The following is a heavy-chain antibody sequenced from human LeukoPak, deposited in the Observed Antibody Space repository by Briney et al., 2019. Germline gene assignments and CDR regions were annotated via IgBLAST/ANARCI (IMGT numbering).Heavy chain of an antibody. V-gene: IGHV3-23*01. CDR3: AKRERDDYGDNHAFDI. CDR1: GFTFSSYA. CDR2: ISGSGGST. D-gene: IGHD4-17*01. Sequence: GGSLRLSCAASGFTFSSYAMSWVRQAPGKGLEWVSAISGSGGSTYYADSVKGRFTISRDNSKNTLYLQMNSLRAEDTAVYYCAKRERDDYGDNHAFDIWGQGTMVTVSS. J-gene: IGHJ3*02.